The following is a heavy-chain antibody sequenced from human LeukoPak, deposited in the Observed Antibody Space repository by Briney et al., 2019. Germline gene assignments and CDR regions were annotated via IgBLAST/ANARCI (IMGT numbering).Heavy chain of an antibody. CDR1: GFTFGSYA. J-gene: IGHJ4*02. D-gene: IGHD6-19*01. CDR3: ARGGWLGKPQRVDY. Sequence: PGGSLRLSCAASGFTFGSYAMSWVRQAPGKGLEWVSVISGSGGNTYNADSVKGRFTISRDNSKNTLYLQMNSLRAEDTAVYYCARGGWLGKPQRVDYWGQGTLITVSS. V-gene: IGHV3-23*01. CDR2: ISGSGGNT.